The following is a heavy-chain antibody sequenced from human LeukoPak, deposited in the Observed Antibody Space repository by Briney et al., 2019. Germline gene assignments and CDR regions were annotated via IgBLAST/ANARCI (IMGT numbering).Heavy chain of an antibody. D-gene: IGHD2-15*01. V-gene: IGHV3-11*01. J-gene: IGHJ6*03. Sequence: GGSLRLSCTGSGFTLSSYEMTWIRQAPGKGLEWVSSISRSGSTKYYADSVKGRFTISRDNAKNSLFLQMNSLRAEDTAVYYCARVLRYCSGGNCYSGGLGYMDVWGKGTTVTISS. CDR2: ISRSGSTK. CDR3: ARVLRYCSGGNCYSGGLGYMDV. CDR1: GFTLSSYE.